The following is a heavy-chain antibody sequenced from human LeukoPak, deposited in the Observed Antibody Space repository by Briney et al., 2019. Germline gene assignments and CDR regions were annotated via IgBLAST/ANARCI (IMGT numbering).Heavy chain of an antibody. Sequence: GGSLRLSCAASGFTFSNYNMNWVRQAPGKAMEWVSSITSSGTYIFYADSVRGRFTISRDNAKNSLYLQMDSLGPEDTAVYYCARDPYSGNYGNDYYYYMDVWGKGTTVTISS. CDR2: ITSSGTYI. D-gene: IGHD1-26*01. V-gene: IGHV3-21*01. J-gene: IGHJ6*03. CDR3: ARDPYSGNYGNDYYYYMDV. CDR1: GFTFSNYN.